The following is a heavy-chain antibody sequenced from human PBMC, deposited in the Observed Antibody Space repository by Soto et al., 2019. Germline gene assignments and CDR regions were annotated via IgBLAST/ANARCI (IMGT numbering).Heavy chain of an antibody. CDR2: ISYDGSNK. Sequence: GGSLRLSCAASGFTFSTYAMHWVRQAPGKGLEWVAVISYDGSNKYYADSVKGRFTISRDNSKNSVYLQMNSLRGEDTALYYCTRDLNHDTGPWGQGTQVTVSS. CDR1: GFTFSTYA. D-gene: IGHD2-8*02. J-gene: IGHJ5*02. V-gene: IGHV3-30-3*01. CDR3: TRDLNHDTGP.